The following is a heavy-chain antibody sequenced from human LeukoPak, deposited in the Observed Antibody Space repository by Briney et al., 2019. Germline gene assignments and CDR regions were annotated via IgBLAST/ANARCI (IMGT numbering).Heavy chain of an antibody. V-gene: IGHV4-34*01. CDR2: INHSGST. Sequence: SETLSLTCAVYGGSFSGYYWSWIRQPPGKGLEWIGEINHSGSTNYNPSLKSRVTISVDTSKNQFSLKLSSVTAADTAVYYCAREGIMVRGVITADYWGQGALVTVSS. D-gene: IGHD3-10*01. CDR3: AREGIMVRGVITADY. CDR1: GGSFSGYY. J-gene: IGHJ4*02.